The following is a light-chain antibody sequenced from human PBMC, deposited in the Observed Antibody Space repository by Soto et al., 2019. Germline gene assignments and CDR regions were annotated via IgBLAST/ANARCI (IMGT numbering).Light chain of an antibody. CDR3: SSYTSTSPLV. V-gene: IGLV2-14*01. Sequence: QSALTQPASVSGSPGQSITISCTGTSSDVGGYNYVSWYQQHPGKTPKLMIYEVSNRPSGVSNRFSGSKSGNTPSLTISGLQAEDEADFYCSSYTSTSPLVFGTGTKLTVL. CDR2: EVS. CDR1: SSDVGGYNY. J-gene: IGLJ1*01.